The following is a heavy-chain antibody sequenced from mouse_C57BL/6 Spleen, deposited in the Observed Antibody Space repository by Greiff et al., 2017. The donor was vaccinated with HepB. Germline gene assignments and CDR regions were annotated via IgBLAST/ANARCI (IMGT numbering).Heavy chain of an antibody. CDR3: ASGNYDYPFAY. CDR2: INPSSGYT. CDR1: GYTFTSYW. J-gene: IGHJ3*01. D-gene: IGHD2-4*01. Sequence: QVQLKESGAELAKPGASVKLSCKASGYTFTSYWMHWVKQRPGQGLEWIGYINPSSGYTKYNQKFKDKATLTADKSSSTAYMQLSSLTYEDSAVYYCASGNYDYPFAYWGQGTLVTVSA. V-gene: IGHV1-7*01.